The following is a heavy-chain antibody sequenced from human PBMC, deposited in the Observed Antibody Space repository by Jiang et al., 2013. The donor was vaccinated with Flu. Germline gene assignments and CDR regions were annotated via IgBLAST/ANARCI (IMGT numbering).Heavy chain of an antibody. Sequence: GVVQPGRSLRLSCAASGFTFSSYGMHWVRQAPGKGLEWVAVIWYDGSNKYYADSVKGRFTISRDNSKNTLYLQMNSLRAEDTAVYYCARVPYYYDSSGYAFDYWGQGTLVTVSS. CDR3: ARVPYYYDSSGYAFDY. CDR1: GFTFSSYG. CDR2: IWYDGSNK. J-gene: IGHJ4*02. D-gene: IGHD3-22*01. V-gene: IGHV3-33*01.